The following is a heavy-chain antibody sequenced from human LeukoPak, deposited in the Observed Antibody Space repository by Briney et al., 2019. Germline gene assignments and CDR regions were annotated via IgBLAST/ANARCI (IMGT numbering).Heavy chain of an antibody. CDR3: ASGSGIDDY. D-gene: IGHD3-10*01. CDR1: GFTFSSYS. V-gene: IGHV3-48*01. CDR2: ISSSSSTI. J-gene: IGHJ4*02. Sequence: GGSLRLSCAASGFTFSSYSMNWVRQAPGKGLEWVSYISSSSSTIYYADSVKGRFTISRDNAKNSLYLQMNSLRAEDTAVYYCASGSGIDDYWGQGTLVTVSS.